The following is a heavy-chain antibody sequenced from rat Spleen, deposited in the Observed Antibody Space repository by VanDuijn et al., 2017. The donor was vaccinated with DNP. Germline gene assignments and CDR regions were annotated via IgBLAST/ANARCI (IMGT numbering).Heavy chain of an antibody. CDR3: ARREFGVPNWFAY. CDR1: GFTFSDYN. V-gene: IGHV5-7*01. Sequence: EVQLVESGGGLVQPGRSLKLSCAASGFTFSDYNMAWVRQAPKKGLEWVATLSYDGSNTYYRDSVKGRFTITRDNAQSTLYLQMDSLRSEDTATYYCARREFGVPNWFAYWGQGTLVTVSS. D-gene: IGHD4-3*01. J-gene: IGHJ3*01. CDR2: LSYDGSNT.